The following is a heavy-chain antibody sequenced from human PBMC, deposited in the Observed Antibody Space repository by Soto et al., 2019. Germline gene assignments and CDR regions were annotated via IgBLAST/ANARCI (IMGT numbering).Heavy chain of an antibody. J-gene: IGHJ4*02. D-gene: IGHD6-13*01. CDR1: GGSMSSGGYY. CDR3: ARDSPYRSNRAFDY. CDR2: IYYSWSS. V-gene: IGHV4-31*03. Sequence: SESLSLTCTVSGGSMSSGGYYWTWIHQHPGQGLEWIGYIYYSWSSYYHPSLKSRVTISVDTTKNQVSLKLSSMTAADSAVYYCARDSPYRSNRAFDYWGQRTLVTVSS.